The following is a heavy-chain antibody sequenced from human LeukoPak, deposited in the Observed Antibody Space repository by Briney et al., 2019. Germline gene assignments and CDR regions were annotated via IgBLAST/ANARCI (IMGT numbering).Heavy chain of an antibody. J-gene: IGHJ6*02. Sequence: SQTLSLTCAISGDSVSSNSAAWNWIRQSPSRGLEWLGRTYYRSKWYNDYAVSVKGRITINPDTSKNQFSLQLKSVTAADTAVYYCARGGSGYDSFYYYGMDVWGQGTTVTVSS. V-gene: IGHV6-1*01. CDR1: GDSVSSNSAA. CDR2: TYYRSKWYN. CDR3: ARGGSGYDSFYYYGMDV. D-gene: IGHD5-12*01.